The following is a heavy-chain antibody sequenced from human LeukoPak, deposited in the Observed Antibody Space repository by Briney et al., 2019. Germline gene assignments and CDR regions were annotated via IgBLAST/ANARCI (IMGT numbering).Heavy chain of an antibody. CDR3: ARERGDSGYDPAAY. CDR1: GFSFISYG. D-gene: IGHD5-12*01. J-gene: IGHJ4*02. V-gene: IGHV3-30*03. CDR2: ISFDGSNK. Sequence: GGSLRLSCSASGFSFISYGMHWIRQAPGKGLEWVAVISFDGSNKYYADSVKGRFIISRDNSKNTLYLQMNSLRAEDTAVYYCARERGDSGYDPAAYWGQGTLVTVSS.